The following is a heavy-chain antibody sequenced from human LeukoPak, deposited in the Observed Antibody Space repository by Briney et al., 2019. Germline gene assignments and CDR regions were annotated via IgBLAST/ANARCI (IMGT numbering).Heavy chain of an antibody. J-gene: IGHJ4*02. D-gene: IGHD6-6*01. V-gene: IGHV3-7*01. CDR2: MNEDGSEK. Sequence: GGSLRLSCAAPGPPFSSYRMRWVRQAPRKRLEWVANMNEDGSEKYYLNSVKGLFTIFRDNAKNSVYLQMNSLRAEDTAVYYCASGVYHFDHWGQGTLVTVSS. CDR1: GPPFSSYR. CDR3: ASGVYHFDH.